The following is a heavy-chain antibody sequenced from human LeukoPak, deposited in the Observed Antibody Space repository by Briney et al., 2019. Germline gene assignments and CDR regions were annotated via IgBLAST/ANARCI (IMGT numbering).Heavy chain of an antibody. V-gene: IGHV4-38-2*02. CDR2: IYHSGST. Sequence: SETLSLTCTLSGYSISSGYYWGWIRQPPGKGLEWIGSIYHSGSTYYNPSLKSRITISVDTSKHQFSLKLSSVTAADTAVYYCARDRLNYYDSSGSENYFDYWGQGTLVTVSS. CDR1: GYSISSGYY. D-gene: IGHD3-22*01. J-gene: IGHJ4*02. CDR3: ARDRLNYYDSSGSENYFDY.